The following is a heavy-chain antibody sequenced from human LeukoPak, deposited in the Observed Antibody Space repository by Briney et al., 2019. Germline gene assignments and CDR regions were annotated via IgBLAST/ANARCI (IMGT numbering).Heavy chain of an antibody. CDR3: AKPKAVSSGWYPIYYFDY. CDR2: INSDGSST. J-gene: IGHJ4*02. Sequence: GGSLRLSCAASGFTFSSYWMHWVRQAPGKGLVWVSRINSDGSSTSYADSVKGRFTISRDNSKNTLYLQMNSLRAEDTAVYYCAKPKAVSSGWYPIYYFDYWGQGTLVTVSS. D-gene: IGHD6-19*01. CDR1: GFTFSSYW. V-gene: IGHV3-74*01.